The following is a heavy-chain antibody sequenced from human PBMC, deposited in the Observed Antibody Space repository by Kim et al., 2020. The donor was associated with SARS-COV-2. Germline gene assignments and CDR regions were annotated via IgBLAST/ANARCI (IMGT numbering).Heavy chain of an antibody. J-gene: IGHJ4*02. Sequence: QKFQGRVTITRDTSASTAYMELSSLRSEDTAVYYCALGTGGDSSGYHMNYWGQGTLVTVSS. D-gene: IGHD3-22*01. CDR3: ALGTGGDSSGYHMNY. V-gene: IGHV1-3*01.